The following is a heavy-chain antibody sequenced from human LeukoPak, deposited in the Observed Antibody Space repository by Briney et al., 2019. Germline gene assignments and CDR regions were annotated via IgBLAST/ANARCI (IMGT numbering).Heavy chain of an antibody. CDR3: ARQTYYDFWSGYYDAFDI. Sequence: PSETLSLTCTVSGGSISSHYWSWIRQPPGKGLEWIGYIYYSGSTNYNPSLKSRVTISVDTSKNQFSLKLSSVTAADTAVYYCARQTYYDFWSGYYDAFDIWGQGTMVTVSS. D-gene: IGHD3-3*01. CDR2: IYYSGST. J-gene: IGHJ3*02. CDR1: GGSISSHY. V-gene: IGHV4-59*08.